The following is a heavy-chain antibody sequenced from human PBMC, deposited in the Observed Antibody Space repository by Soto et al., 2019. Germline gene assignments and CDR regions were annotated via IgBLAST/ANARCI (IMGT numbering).Heavy chain of an antibody. CDR2: IRSKAYGGTT. V-gene: IGHV3-49*04. Sequence: LRLSCTASGGTFCDYAMSWVRQAPGKGLEWVGFIRSKAYGGTTEYAASVKGRFTISRDDSKSIAYLQMNSLKTEDTAVYYCTRPSSPWATTISDFDYRGQGTLVTVSS. CDR3: TRPSSPWATTISDFDY. J-gene: IGHJ4*02. D-gene: IGHD5-12*01. CDR1: GGTFCDYA.